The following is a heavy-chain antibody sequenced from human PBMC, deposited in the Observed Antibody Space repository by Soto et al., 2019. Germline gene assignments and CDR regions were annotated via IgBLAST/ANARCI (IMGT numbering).Heavy chain of an antibody. CDR1: GYTLTELS. D-gene: IGHD4-17*01. J-gene: IGHJ6*03. Sequence: ASVKVSCKVSGYTLTELSMHWVRQAPGKGLECMGGFDPEDGETIYAQKFQGRVTMTEDTSTDTAYMELSSLRSEDTAVYYCATVKGLDDYGDYYYYYYMDVWGKGTTVTVSS. V-gene: IGHV1-24*01. CDR3: ATVKGLDDYGDYYYYYYMDV. CDR2: FDPEDGET.